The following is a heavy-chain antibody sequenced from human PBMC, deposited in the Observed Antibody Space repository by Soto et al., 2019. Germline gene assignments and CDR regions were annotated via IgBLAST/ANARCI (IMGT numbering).Heavy chain of an antibody. J-gene: IGHJ4*02. Sequence: QVQLQESGPGLMKPSETLSLMCTVSGGSISSNYWSWIRQPPGKGLEYIGYIYYSGSTNYNPSLNXRXTKXVDTSKNQFSLKLSSVTAADTAVYYCARGGGSPDYWGQGTLVTVSS. D-gene: IGHD3-10*01. CDR2: IYYSGST. V-gene: IGHV4-59*01. CDR1: GGSISSNY. CDR3: ARGGGSPDY.